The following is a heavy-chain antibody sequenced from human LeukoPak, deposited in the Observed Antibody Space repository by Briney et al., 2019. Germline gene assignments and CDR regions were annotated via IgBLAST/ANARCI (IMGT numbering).Heavy chain of an antibody. CDR3: ARDYYDSRGAFDY. V-gene: IGHV3-21*01. CDR2: ISSSSSYI. CDR1: GFTLRSYT. Sequence: GGSLRLSCAASGFTLRSYTMNWVRQAPGKGLEWVSSISSSSSYIYYADSVKGRFTISRDNAKNSLYLQMNSLRAEDTAVYYCARDYYDSRGAFDYWGQGTLVTVSS. D-gene: IGHD3-22*01. J-gene: IGHJ4*02.